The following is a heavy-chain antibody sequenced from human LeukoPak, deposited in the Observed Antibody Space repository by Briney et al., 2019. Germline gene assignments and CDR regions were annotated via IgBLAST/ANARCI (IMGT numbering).Heavy chain of an antibody. CDR3: ARVNGVPPLLYMDV. D-gene: IGHD2-8*01. V-gene: IGHV3-48*01. CDR1: GFTFSSYS. Sequence: QPGGSLRLSCAASGFTFSSYSMNWVRQAPGKGLEWVSYISSSSSTIYYADSVKGRFTISRDNAKNSLHLQINSLRAEDTAVYYCARVNGVPPLLYMDVWGKGTTVTVSS. CDR2: ISSSSSTI. J-gene: IGHJ6*03.